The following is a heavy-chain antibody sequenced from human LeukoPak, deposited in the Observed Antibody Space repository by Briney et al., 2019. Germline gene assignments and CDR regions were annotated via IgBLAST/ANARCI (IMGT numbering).Heavy chain of an antibody. D-gene: IGHD1-7*01. Sequence: GGSLRLSCAASGFTFSSYWMSWVRQAPGKGLEWVANIKQDGSEKYYVDSVKGRFTISRDNAKNSLYLQMNSLRAEDTAVYFCARDSRWNYVRHFDYWGQGTLVTVSS. V-gene: IGHV3-7*01. J-gene: IGHJ4*02. CDR2: IKQDGSEK. CDR1: GFTFSSYW. CDR3: ARDSRWNYVRHFDY.